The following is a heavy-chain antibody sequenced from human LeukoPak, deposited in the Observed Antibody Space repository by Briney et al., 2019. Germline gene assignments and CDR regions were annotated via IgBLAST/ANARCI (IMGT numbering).Heavy chain of an antibody. V-gene: IGHV3-7*01. CDR1: GFTFSSYW. D-gene: IGHD6-13*01. J-gene: IGHJ4*02. CDR2: IKQDGSEK. CDR3: ARAKPTKYSSSWYDY. Sequence: GGSLRLSCAASGFTFSSYWMSWVRQAPGKGLEWVANIKQDGSEKYYVDSVKGRFTISRDNAKNSLYLQMNSLRAEDTAVYYCARAKPTKYSSSWYDYWGQGTLVTVSS.